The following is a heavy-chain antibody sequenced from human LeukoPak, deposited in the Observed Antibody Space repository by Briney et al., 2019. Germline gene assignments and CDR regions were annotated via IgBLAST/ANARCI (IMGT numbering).Heavy chain of an antibody. CDR1: GFTFSNYG. CDR2: INHNGNVN. Sequence: PGGSLRLSCVASGFTFSNYGMHWVRQAPGKGLEWVASINHNGNVNYYVDSVKGRFTISRDNAKNSLYLQMSNLRAEDTAVYFCARGGGLDVWGQGATVTVSS. CDR3: ARGGGLDV. V-gene: IGHV3-7*03. D-gene: IGHD3-16*01. J-gene: IGHJ6*02.